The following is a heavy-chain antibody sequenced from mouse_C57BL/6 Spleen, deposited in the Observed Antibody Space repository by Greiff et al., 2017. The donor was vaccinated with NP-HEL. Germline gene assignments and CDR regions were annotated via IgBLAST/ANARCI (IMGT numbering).Heavy chain of an antibody. J-gene: IGHJ2*01. CDR1: GYTFTSYD. CDR3: ARKGEYYGSSPFDY. Sequence: QVQLQQSGPELVKPGASVKLSCKASGYTFTSYDINWVKQRPGQGLEWIGEIYPRSGNTYYNEKFKGKATLTADKSSSTAYMELRSLTSEDSAVYFCARKGEYYGSSPFDYWGQGTTLTVSS. CDR2: IYPRSGNT. V-gene: IGHV1-81*01. D-gene: IGHD1-1*01.